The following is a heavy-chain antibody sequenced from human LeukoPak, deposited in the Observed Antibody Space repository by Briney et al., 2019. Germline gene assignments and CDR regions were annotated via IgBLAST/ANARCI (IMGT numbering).Heavy chain of an antibody. D-gene: IGHD6-13*01. J-gene: IGHJ4*02. V-gene: IGHV5-51*01. CDR2: IYPGDSDT. CDR3: ATALFSSTWYAGSDY. Sequence: GESLKISCKGSGYSFTRFWIGWVRQMPGKGLEWMGVIYPGDSDTRYSPSFQGQVTISADKSINTAYLQWRSLKASDTVMYYCATALFSSTWYAGSDYWGQGTLVTVSS. CDR1: GYSFTRFW.